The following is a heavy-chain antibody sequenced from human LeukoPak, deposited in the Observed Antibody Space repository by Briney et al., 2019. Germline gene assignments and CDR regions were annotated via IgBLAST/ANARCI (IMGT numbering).Heavy chain of an antibody. D-gene: IGHD3-10*01. CDR1: GFTFSSYA. CDR3: AKDRRDFRGVTDY. CDR2: ISGSGGST. J-gene: IGHJ4*02. Sequence: PGGSLRLSCAASGFTFSSYAMTWVRQAPGKGLEWVSAISGSGGSTYYADSVKGRFTISRDNSKNTLYLQMNSLRAEDTAVYYCAKDRRDFRGVTDYWGQGTLVTVSS. V-gene: IGHV3-23*01.